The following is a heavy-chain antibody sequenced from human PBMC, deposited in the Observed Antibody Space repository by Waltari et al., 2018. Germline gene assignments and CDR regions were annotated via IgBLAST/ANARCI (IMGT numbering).Heavy chain of an antibody. CDR3: AKSSGLRGYDSNY. D-gene: IGHD5-12*01. CDR2: ISGSGGST. J-gene: IGHJ4*02. Sequence: EVQLVESGGGLVQPGGSLRLSCAASGFTFSSYARSWVRRAPGKWLEWVSAISGSGGSTYYADSVKGRFTISRDNSKNTLYLQMNSLRAEDTAVYYCAKSSGLRGYDSNYWGQGTLVTVSS. V-gene: IGHV3-23*04. CDR1: GFTFSSYA.